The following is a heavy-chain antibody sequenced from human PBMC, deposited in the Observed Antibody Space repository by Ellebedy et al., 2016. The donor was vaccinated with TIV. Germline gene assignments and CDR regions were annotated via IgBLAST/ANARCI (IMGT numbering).Heavy chain of an antibody. D-gene: IGHD2-15*01. Sequence: AASVKVSCKASGYSFTTFTIHWVRQAPGQRPEWMGWINPDNGDTKHSPKFPARVTITRDTFESTAYMELRSLRSEDTAVYHCARARGGCSGDGCYSDFDFWGQGTLVTVSS. CDR2: INPDNGDT. V-gene: IGHV1-3*01. CDR3: ARARGGCSGDGCYSDFDF. CDR1: GYSFTTFT. J-gene: IGHJ4*02.